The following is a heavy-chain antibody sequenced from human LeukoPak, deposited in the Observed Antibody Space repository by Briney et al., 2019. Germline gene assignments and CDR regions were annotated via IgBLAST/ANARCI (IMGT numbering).Heavy chain of an antibody. Sequence: GGSLRLSCAASGFTFSSYGMHWVRQAPVKGLEWVAVIWYDGSNKYYADSVKGRFTISRDNSKNTLYLQMNSLRAEDTAVYYCASHCSSTSCPDYWGQGTLVTVSS. D-gene: IGHD2-2*01. CDR2: IWYDGSNK. V-gene: IGHV3-33*01. CDR1: GFTFSSYG. J-gene: IGHJ4*02. CDR3: ASHCSSTSCPDY.